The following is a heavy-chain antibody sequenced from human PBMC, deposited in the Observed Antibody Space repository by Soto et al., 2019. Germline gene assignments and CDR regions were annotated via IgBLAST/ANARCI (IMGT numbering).Heavy chain of an antibody. V-gene: IGHV3-7*01. CDR3: ARPPPAYCSGGSCYSLSDL. CDR1: GFTFSSYW. Sequence: GGSLRLSCAASGFTFSSYWMSWVRQAPGKGLEWVANIKQDGSEKYYVDSVKGRFTISRDNAKNSLYLQMNSLRAEDTAVYYCARPPPAYCSGGSCYSLSDLWGQGTLVTVSS. J-gene: IGHJ5*02. D-gene: IGHD2-15*01. CDR2: IKQDGSEK.